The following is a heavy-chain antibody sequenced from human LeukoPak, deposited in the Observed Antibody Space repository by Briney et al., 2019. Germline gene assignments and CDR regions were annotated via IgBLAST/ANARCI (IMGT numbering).Heavy chain of an antibody. CDR1: GFTFDDYG. V-gene: IGHV3-20*04. CDR2: INWNGGST. CDR3: ASHPVFFRRGDI. Sequence: PGGSLRLSCAASGFTFDDYGMSWVRQAPGKGLEWVSGINWNGGSTSYADSVKGRFTISRDNAKNSLYLQMNSLRAEDTAVYYCASHPVFFRRGDIWGQGTMVTVSS. D-gene: IGHD3-3*01. J-gene: IGHJ3*02.